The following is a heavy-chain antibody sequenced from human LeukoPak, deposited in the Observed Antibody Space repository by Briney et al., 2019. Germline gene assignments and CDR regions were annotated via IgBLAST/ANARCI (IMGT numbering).Heavy chain of an antibody. D-gene: IGHD2-15*01. CDR2: IYYSGST. J-gene: IGHJ4*02. V-gene: IGHV4-31*03. CDR3: AKEIMRGWYVDF. CDR1: GGSISSGGYY. Sequence: SETLSLTCTVSGGSISSGGYYWSWIRQHPGKGLEWIGYIYYSGSTYYNPSLKSRVTISVDTSKNQFSLKLSSVTAADTAVYYCAKEIMRGWYVDFWGQGTLVTVSS.